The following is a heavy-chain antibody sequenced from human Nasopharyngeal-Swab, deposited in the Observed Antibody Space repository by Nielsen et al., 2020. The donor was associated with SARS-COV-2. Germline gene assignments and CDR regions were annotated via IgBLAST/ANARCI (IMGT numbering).Heavy chain of an antibody. D-gene: IGHD3-10*01. CDR3: ARHPHMVRGVSGWFDP. Sequence: SETLSLTCTVSGGSISSYYWGWIRQPPGKGLEWIGSIYYSGSTYYNPSFKSRVTISVDTSKNQFSLKLSSVTAADTAVYYCARHPHMVRGVSGWFDPWGQGTLVTVSS. V-gene: IGHV4-39*01. CDR1: GGSISSYY. J-gene: IGHJ5*02. CDR2: IYYSGST.